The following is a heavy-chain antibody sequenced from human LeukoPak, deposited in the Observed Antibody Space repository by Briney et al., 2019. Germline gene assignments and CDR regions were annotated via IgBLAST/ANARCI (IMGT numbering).Heavy chain of an antibody. CDR2: IYYSGRT. Sequence: SETLSLTCSVSGDSVSRSDSYWDWIRRPPGKGLEWIGTIYYSGRTYYSPSLKSRVTMSVDPSNNQFSLNLRSVTAADTAVYYCARRRYYDGSGYLEWGQGTLLSVSS. V-gene: IGHV4-39*01. D-gene: IGHD3-22*01. CDR1: GDSVSRSDSY. J-gene: IGHJ1*01. CDR3: ARRRYYDGSGYLE.